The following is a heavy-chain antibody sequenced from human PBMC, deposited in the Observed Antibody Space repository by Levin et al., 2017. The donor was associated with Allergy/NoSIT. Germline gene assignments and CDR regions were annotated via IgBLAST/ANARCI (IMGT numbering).Heavy chain of an antibody. CDR1: GFFFSNAW. D-gene: IGHD6-13*01. Sequence: PGGSLRLSCAASGFFFSNAWMNWVRQAPGQGLEWVGRIKSKTDGGTTDYAAPVKGRFTISRDDSENTVYLQMNSLKSEDTAVYFCSDMAYGGSWSYWGQGTLVTVS. J-gene: IGHJ4*02. CDR2: IKSKTDGGTT. V-gene: IGHV3-15*01. CDR3: SDMAYGGSWSY.